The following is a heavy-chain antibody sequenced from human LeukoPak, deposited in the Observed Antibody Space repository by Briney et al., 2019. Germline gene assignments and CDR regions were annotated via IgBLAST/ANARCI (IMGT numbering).Heavy chain of an antibody. J-gene: IGHJ6*04. CDR1: GFTFDDYA. CDR3: AKDSSDYYGSGRLDV. CDR2: ISWNSGSI. V-gene: IGHV3-9*01. D-gene: IGHD3-10*01. Sequence: PGRSLRLSCAASGFTFDDYAMHWVRHAPGKGLEWVSGISWNSGSIGYADSVKGRFTISRDNAKNSLYLQMNSLRAEDTALYYCAKDSSDYYGSGRLDVWGKGTTVTVSS.